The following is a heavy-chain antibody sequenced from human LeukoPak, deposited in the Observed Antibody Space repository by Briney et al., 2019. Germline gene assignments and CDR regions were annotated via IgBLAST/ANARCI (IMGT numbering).Heavy chain of an antibody. Sequence: ASVKVSCKASGYTFTSYYMHWVRPAPGQGLEWMGIINPSGGSTSYAQKFQGRVTMTRDTSTSTVYMELSSLRSEDTAVYYCARDSTPYGMDVWGQGTTVTVSS. V-gene: IGHV1-46*01. CDR3: ARDSTPYGMDV. CDR1: GYTFTSYY. J-gene: IGHJ6*02. CDR2: INPSGGST.